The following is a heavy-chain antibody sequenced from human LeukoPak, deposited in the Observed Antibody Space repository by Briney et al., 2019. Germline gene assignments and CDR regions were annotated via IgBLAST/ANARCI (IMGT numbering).Heavy chain of an antibody. Sequence: SETLSLTCTVSGYSISSGYYWGWIRQPPGKGLEWIGSIYHSGSPYYNPSLKSRVTISVDTSKNQFSLKLSSVTAADTAEYYCASYSNYEGYFDYWGQGTLVTVSS. V-gene: IGHV4-38-2*02. J-gene: IGHJ4*02. D-gene: IGHD4-11*01. CDR2: IYHSGSP. CDR1: GYSISSGYY. CDR3: ASYSNYEGYFDY.